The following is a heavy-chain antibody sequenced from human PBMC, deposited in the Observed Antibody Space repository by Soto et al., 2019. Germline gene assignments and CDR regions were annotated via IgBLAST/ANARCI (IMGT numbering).Heavy chain of an antibody. CDR3: AKSATVPAAIAY. CDR2: INACNCNT. J-gene: IGHJ4*02. D-gene: IGHD2-2*02. V-gene: IGHV1-3*01. CDR1: GYTFTSYA. Sequence: QVQLVQSGAEVKKPGASVKVSCKASGYTFTSYAMHWVRQAPGQSREWMSRINACNCNTKYLQKFQGRVTMTRDTSASTAYMELSSLRSEDTAVYYCAKSATVPAAIAYWGQGTLVTVSS.